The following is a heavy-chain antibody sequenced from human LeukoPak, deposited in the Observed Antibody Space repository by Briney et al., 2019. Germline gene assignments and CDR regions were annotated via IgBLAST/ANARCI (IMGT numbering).Heavy chain of an antibody. D-gene: IGHD6-13*01. Sequence: QPGGSLRLSCAASGFTFSSYEMNWVRQAPGKGLEWVSAISGSGGSTYYADSVKGRFTISRDNSKNTLYLQMNSLRAEDTAVYYCAKDTYGIAAAGTFDYWGQGTLVTVSS. J-gene: IGHJ4*02. CDR1: GFTFSSYE. V-gene: IGHV3-23*01. CDR3: AKDTYGIAAAGTFDY. CDR2: ISGSGGST.